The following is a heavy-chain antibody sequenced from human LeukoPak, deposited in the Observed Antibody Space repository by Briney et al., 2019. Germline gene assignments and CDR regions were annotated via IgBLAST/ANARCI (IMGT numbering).Heavy chain of an antibody. J-gene: IGHJ6*02. CDR3: AGGYYYDSSGYLGYYYGMDV. V-gene: IGHV1-2*02. D-gene: IGHD3-22*01. CDR1: GYTFTGYY. CDR2: INPNSGGT. Sequence: GASVKVSCKASGYTFTGYYMHWVRQAPGQGLEWMGWINPNSGGTNYAQKFQGRVTMTRDTSISTAYMELSRLRSDDTAVYYCAGGYYYDSSGYLGYYYGMDVWGQGTTVTVSS.